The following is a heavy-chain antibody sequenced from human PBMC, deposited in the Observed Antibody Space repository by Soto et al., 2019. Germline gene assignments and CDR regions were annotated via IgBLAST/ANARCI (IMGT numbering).Heavy chain of an antibody. CDR2: INHSGST. Sequence: QVQLQQWGAGLLKPSETLSLTCAVYGGSFSGYYWSWIRQPPGKGLEWIGEINHSGSTNYNPSLKSRVTISVDTSKNQYSLKLSSVTAADTAVYYCARGRVPTYYDILTGYYTRKYYFDYWGQGTLVTVSS. CDR1: GGSFSGYY. J-gene: IGHJ4*02. V-gene: IGHV4-34*01. D-gene: IGHD3-9*01. CDR3: ARGRVPTYYDILTGYYTRKYYFDY.